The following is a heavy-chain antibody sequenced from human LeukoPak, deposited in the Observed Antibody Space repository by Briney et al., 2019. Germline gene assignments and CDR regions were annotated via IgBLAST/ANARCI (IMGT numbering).Heavy chain of an antibody. D-gene: IGHD5-12*01. CDR1: GFTFDDYA. J-gene: IGHJ4*02. Sequence: GGSLRLSCAASGFTFDDYAMHWVRQAPGKGLECVSGISWNSGSIGYADSVKGRFTISRDNAKNSLYLQMNSLRAEDTALYYCATGYSPQTIENYFDYWGQGTLVTVSS. V-gene: IGHV3-9*01. CDR2: ISWNSGSI. CDR3: ATGYSPQTIENYFDY.